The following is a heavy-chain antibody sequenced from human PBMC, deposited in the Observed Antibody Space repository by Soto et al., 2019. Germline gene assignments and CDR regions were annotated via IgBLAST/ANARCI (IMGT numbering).Heavy chain of an antibody. CDR2: IYYSGST. CDR3: ASDPSMQDAFDI. CDR1: GGSIIRSSYY. J-gene: IGHJ3*02. V-gene: IGHV4-39*01. Sequence: SETLSLTCTVSGGSIIRSSYYWGLIRQPPGKGLEWIGSIYYSGSTYYNPSLKSRVTISVDTSKNQFSLKLSSVTAADTAVYYCASDPSMQDAFDIWGQGTMVTVSS.